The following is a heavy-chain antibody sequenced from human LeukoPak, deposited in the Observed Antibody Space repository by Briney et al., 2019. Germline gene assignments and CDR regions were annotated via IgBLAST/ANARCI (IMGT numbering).Heavy chain of an antibody. Sequence: HPGGSLRLSCAASGFTFSSYAMHWVRQAPGKGLEWVAGISYDGSNKHYADSVKGRFTISRDNAENSLYLQMNSLRAEDTALYYCAKDSHPGSGSYYKGNFDYWGQGTLVTVSS. CDR1: GFTFSSYA. V-gene: IGHV3-30*18. CDR2: ISYDGSNK. D-gene: IGHD3-10*01. CDR3: AKDSHPGSGSYYKGNFDY. J-gene: IGHJ4*02.